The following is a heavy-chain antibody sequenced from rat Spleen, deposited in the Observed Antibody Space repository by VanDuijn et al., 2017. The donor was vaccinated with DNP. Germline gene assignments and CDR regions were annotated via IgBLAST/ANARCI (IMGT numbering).Heavy chain of an antibody. D-gene: IGHD1-11*01. CDR1: GFTFSDYA. V-gene: IGHV5-7*01. CDR3: ARDNYGTSGAMDA. CDR2: ISYDGTRT. J-gene: IGHJ4*01. Sequence: EVQLVESGGGLVQPGRSMKLSCAASGFTFSDYAMAWVRQAPKKGLEWVATISYDGTRTYYRDSVKGRFTISRDDAKSTLYLQMDSLRSEETATYYCARDNYGTSGAMDAWGQGTSVSVSS.